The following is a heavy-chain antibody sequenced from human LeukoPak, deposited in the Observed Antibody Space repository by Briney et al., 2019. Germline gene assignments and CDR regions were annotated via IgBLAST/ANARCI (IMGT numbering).Heavy chain of an antibody. CDR1: GFTFSSYS. CDR2: ISSSSSTI. J-gene: IGHJ4*02. D-gene: IGHD1-26*01. V-gene: IGHV3-48*04. CDR3: ARGFHIVGATLDY. Sequence: GGSLRLSCAASGFTFSSYSMNWVRQAPGKGLEWVSYISSSSSTIYYADSVKGRFTISRDNAKNSLYLQMSSLRAEDTAVYYCARGFHIVGATLDYWGQETLVTVSS.